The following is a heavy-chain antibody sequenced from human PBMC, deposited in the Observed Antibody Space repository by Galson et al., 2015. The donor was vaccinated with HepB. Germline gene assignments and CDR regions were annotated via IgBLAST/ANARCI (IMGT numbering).Heavy chain of an antibody. J-gene: IGHJ4*02. Sequence: SVKVSCKASGYTFTNYAINWVRQAPGQGLEWMGWISAYNGNTNYAQKLQGRVTMTTDTSTSTAYMELRSLRSDDTAVYYCARVPPYGVVPEDYWGQGTLVTVSS. V-gene: IGHV1-18*04. CDR3: ARVPPYGVVPEDY. D-gene: IGHD2-2*01. CDR2: ISAYNGNT. CDR1: GYTFTNYA.